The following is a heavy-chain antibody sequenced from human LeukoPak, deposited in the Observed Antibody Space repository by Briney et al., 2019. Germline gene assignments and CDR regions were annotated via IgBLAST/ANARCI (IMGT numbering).Heavy chain of an antibody. V-gene: IGHV1-18*01. Sequence: ASVKVSCKASGYTFTSYGISWVRQAPGQGLEWMGWISAYNGNTNYAQNLQGRLTMTTDTSTSTAYMELGNLRSDDTAAYYCARDRLTGSSWYYYYYMDVWGKGTTVTISS. CDR1: GYTFTSYG. CDR2: ISAYNGNT. D-gene: IGHD6-13*01. CDR3: ARDRLTGSSWYYYYYMDV. J-gene: IGHJ6*03.